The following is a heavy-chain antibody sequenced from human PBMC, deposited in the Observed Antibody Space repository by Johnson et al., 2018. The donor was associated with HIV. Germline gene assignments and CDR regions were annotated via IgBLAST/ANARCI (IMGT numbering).Heavy chain of an antibody. D-gene: IGHD2-21*02. J-gene: IGHJ3*02. Sequence: VQLVESGGGLVKPGGSLRLSCAASGFTVSSNYMSWVRQAPGKGLEWVSVIYSGGSTYYADSVKGRFTISRDNAKNSLYLQMNSLRVEDTALYYCAKDCRDCGTFASWGQGTMVTVSS. CDR2: IYSGGST. CDR1: GFTVSSNY. CDR3: AKDCRDCGTFAS. V-gene: IGHV3-53*04.